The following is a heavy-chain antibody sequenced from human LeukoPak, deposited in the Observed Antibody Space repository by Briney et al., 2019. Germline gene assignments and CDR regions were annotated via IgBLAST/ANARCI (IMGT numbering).Heavy chain of an antibody. D-gene: IGHD2-15*01. CDR3: ARGGECSGGSCYIPYYYYYYYYMDV. CDR1: GYTFTSYD. Sequence: ASVKVSCKASGYTFTSYDINWVRQATGQGLEWMGWMNPNSGNTGYAQKFQGRVTMTRNTSISTAYMELSSLRSEDTAVYYFARGGECSGGSCYIPYYYYYYYYMDVWGKGTTVTVS. V-gene: IGHV1-8*01. J-gene: IGHJ6*03. CDR2: MNPNSGNT.